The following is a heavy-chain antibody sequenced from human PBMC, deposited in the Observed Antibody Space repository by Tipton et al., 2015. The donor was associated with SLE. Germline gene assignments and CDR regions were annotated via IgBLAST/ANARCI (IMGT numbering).Heavy chain of an antibody. V-gene: IGHV3-7*01. J-gene: IGHJ6*03. CDR3: ARDSLRFLEWASYYYYMDV. D-gene: IGHD3-3*01. CDR2: IKQDGSEK. CDR1: GFTVSSNY. Sequence: SLRLSCAASGFTVSSNYMSWVRQAPGKGLEWVANIKQDGSEKYYVDSVKGRFTISRDNAKNSLYLQMNSLRAEDTAVYYCARDSLRFLEWASYYYYMDVWGKGTTVTVSS.